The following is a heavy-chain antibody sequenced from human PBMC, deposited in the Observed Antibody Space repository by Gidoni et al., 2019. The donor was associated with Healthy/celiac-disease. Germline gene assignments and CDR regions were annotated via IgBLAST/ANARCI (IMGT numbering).Heavy chain of an antibody. CDR3: ARALFEPYCSSTSCLTRPWFDP. CDR1: GYTFTSYD. D-gene: IGHD2-2*01. V-gene: IGHV1-8*01. CDR2: MNPNSGNT. J-gene: IGHJ5*02. Sequence: QVQLVQSGAEVKKPGASVKVSCKASGYTFTSYDINWVRQATGQGLEWMGWMNPNSGNTGCAQKFQGRVTMTRNTSISTAYMELSSLRSEDTAVYYCARALFEPYCSSTSCLTRPWFDPWGQGTLVTVSS.